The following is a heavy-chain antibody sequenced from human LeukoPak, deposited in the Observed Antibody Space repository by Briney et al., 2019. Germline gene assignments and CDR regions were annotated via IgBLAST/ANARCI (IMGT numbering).Heavy chain of an antibody. CDR1: GGSISSSSYY. Sequence: SETLSLTCTVSGGSISSSSYYWSWIRQPPGKGLEWIGSIYYSGSTYYNPSLKSRVTISVDTSKNQFSLKLSSVTAADTAVYYCAREYCGGDCYSPLYFDYWGQGTLVTVSS. CDR3: AREYCGGDCYSPLYFDY. D-gene: IGHD2-21*02. CDR2: IYYSGST. J-gene: IGHJ4*02. V-gene: IGHV4-39*02.